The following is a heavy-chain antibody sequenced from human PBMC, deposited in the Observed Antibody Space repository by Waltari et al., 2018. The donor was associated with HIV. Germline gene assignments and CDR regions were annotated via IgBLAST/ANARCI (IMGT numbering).Heavy chain of an antibody. Sequence: EVQLLESGGGLVQPGESLRLSCAGPEFTFSTSAMNWVRQAPGMGLEWVPSISGSGGSTYYADSVKGRFTISRDNFKDSLSLNMNNLRAEDTAVYYCARGFDTNDGSPEYWGQGTLVTVSS. V-gene: IGHV3-23*01. J-gene: IGHJ4*02. CDR1: EFTFSTSA. CDR3: ARGFDTNDGSPEY. CDR2: ISGSGGST. D-gene: IGHD2-8*01.